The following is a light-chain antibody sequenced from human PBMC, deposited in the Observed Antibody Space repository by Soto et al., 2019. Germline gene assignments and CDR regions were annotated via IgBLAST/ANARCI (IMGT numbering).Light chain of an antibody. Sequence: DIQMTQSPSTLSASVGDRVPITGRASQSISSWLAWYQQKPGKAPKLLIYKASTLKSGVPSRFSGSGSGTEFTLTISSLQPDDFATYYCQQYNSYPWTFGQGTKVDI. CDR1: QSISSW. CDR2: KAS. J-gene: IGKJ1*01. V-gene: IGKV1-5*03. CDR3: QQYNSYPWT.